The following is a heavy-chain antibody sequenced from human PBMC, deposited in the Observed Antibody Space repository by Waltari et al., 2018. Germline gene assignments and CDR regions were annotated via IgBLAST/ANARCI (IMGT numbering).Heavy chain of an antibody. Sequence: QMQLQESGPGLVKPSETLSLTCTVPGGSINSYYWSWIRQPPGKGLEWIGYMYYSGTTNYNPSLKSRVTISVETSKNQFSLRLSSVTAADTAVYYCARDRDNSGYPRLHDWGQGTLVTVSS. CDR1: GGSINSYY. V-gene: IGHV4-59*01. J-gene: IGHJ4*02. CDR3: ARDRDNSGYPRLHD. D-gene: IGHD3-22*01. CDR2: MYYSGTT.